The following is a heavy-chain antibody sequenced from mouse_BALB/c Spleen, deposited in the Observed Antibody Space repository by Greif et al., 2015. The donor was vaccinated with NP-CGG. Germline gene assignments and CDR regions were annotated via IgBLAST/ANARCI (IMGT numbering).Heavy chain of an antibody. V-gene: IGHV14-4*02. D-gene: IGHD2-1*01. CDR2: IDPENGDT. J-gene: IGHJ4*01. Sequence: VQLQQPGAELVRSGASVKLSCTASGFNIKDYYMHWVKQRPEQGLEWIGWIDPENGDTEYAPKFQGKATMTADTSSNTAYLQLSSLTSEDTAVYYCNAKDGNFYAMDYWGQGTSVTVSS. CDR1: GFNIKDYY. CDR3: NAKDGNFYAMDY.